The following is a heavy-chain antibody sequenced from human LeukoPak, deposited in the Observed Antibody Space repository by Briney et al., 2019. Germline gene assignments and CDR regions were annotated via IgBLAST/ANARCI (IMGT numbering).Heavy chain of an antibody. Sequence: GSLRLSCAASGFTFSSYTMNWVRQPPGKGLEWVSNIGTSSTTIYYADSVKGRFTISRDNAKNSLYLQMNSLRADDTAVYYCARFAAGGSYYYYMDVWGNGTTVTVSS. CDR2: IGTSSTTI. CDR3: ARFAAGGSYYYYMDV. V-gene: IGHV3-48*01. J-gene: IGHJ6*03. D-gene: IGHD6-25*01. CDR1: GFTFSSYT.